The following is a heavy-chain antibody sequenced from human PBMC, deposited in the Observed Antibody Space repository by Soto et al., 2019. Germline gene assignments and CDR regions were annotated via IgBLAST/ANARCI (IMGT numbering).Heavy chain of an antibody. CDR2: IYYSGST. CDR3: AKLRGKNWFDP. Sequence: PSETLSLTCTVSGGSISSYYWSWIRQPPGKGLEWIGYIYYSGSTNYNPSLKSRVTISVDTSKNQFSLKLSSVTAADTAVYYCAKLRGKNWFDPWGQGTLVTVSS. D-gene: IGHD3-16*01. CDR1: GGSISSYY. V-gene: IGHV4-59*08. J-gene: IGHJ5*02.